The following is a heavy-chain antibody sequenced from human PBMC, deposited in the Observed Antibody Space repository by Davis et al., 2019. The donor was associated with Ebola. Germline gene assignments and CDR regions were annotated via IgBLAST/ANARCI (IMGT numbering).Heavy chain of an antibody. V-gene: IGHV3-21*01. CDR1: AFTFSTYT. J-gene: IGHJ4*02. CDR2: ITSNGYI. D-gene: IGHD3-16*02. Sequence: PGGSLRLSCAASAFTFSTYTMNWVRQAPGKGLEWVSSITSNGYIYYADSVKGRFTISRDNAKNTLYLQMNSLRAEDTAVYYCTRAGQYRFDYWGQGTLVTVSS. CDR3: TRAGQYRFDY.